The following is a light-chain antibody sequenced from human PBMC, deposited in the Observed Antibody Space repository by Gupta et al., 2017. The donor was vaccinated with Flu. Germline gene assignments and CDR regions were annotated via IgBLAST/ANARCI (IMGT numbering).Light chain of an antibody. CDR3: QQYKNWPRT. J-gene: IGKJ1*01. CDR2: GAS. V-gene: IGKV3-15*01. CDR1: QSGARN. Sequence: PATLSVSPGERATLSCRASQSGARNVAWYQQKPGQAPRLLIYGASTRATGIPARFSCSGSGTEFTLTITSLQSEDFAVYYCQQYKNWPRTFGQGTKVEIK.